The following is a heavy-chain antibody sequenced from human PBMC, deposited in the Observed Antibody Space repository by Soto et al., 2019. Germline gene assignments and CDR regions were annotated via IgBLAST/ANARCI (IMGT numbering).Heavy chain of an antibody. Sequence: QVQLQESGPGLVKPSETLSLTCTVSGGSISSYYCSWIRQPPGKRLEWIGYSYYSGSSNYNPSLKRRVTISVDTSKEQFSLKLRSVNGADTDVYYGERELAPLWYFYLWGRGPLVTVSS. V-gene: IGHV4-59*01. CDR1: GGSISSYY. D-gene: IGHD3-16*02. J-gene: IGHJ2*01. CDR2: SYYSGSS. CDR3: ERELAPLWYFYL.